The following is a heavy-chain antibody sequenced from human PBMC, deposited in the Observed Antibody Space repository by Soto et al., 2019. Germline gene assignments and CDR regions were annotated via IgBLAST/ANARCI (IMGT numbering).Heavy chain of an antibody. CDR3: ATDRGGYCSGGSCSEAWFDP. CDR1: GYTFTSYP. J-gene: IGHJ5*02. V-gene: IGHV1-3*01. CDR2: INAGNGGT. D-gene: IGHD2-15*01. Sequence: ASVKVSCKASGYTFTSYPMNWLRQAPGQRPEWMGWINAGNGGTKYSQKFQGRVSITRDTSASTAYMQLSRLRSEDTAVYYCATDRGGYCSGGSCSEAWFDPWGQRTLVTVSS.